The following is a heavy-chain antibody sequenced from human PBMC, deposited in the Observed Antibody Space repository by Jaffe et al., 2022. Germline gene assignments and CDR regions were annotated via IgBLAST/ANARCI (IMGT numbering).Heavy chain of an antibody. J-gene: IGHJ4*02. V-gene: IGHV4-34*01. CDR3: ARGRGGYRISFFDY. CDR2: INHSGST. Sequence: QVQLQQWGAGLLKPSETLSLTCAVYGGSFSGYYWSWIRQPPGKGLEWIGEINHSGSTNYNPSLKSRVTISVDTSKNQFSLKLSSVTAADTAVYYCARGRGGYRISFFDYWGQGTLVTVSS. CDR1: GGSFSGYY. D-gene: IGHD5-12*01.